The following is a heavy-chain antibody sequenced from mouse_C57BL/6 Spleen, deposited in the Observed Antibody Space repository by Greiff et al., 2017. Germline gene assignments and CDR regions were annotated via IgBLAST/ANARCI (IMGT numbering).Heavy chain of an antibody. V-gene: IGHV3-6*01. CDR2: ISYDGSN. D-gene: IGHD1-1*01. CDR3: ARDRTVVAHFDY. J-gene: IGHJ2*01. CDR1: GYSITSGYY. Sequence: EVKLLESGPGLVKPSQSLSLTCSVTGYSITSGYYWNWIRQFPGNKLEWMGYISYDGSNNYNPSLKNRISITRDTSKNQFFLKLNSVTTEDTATYYCARDRTVVAHFDYWGQGTTLTVSS.